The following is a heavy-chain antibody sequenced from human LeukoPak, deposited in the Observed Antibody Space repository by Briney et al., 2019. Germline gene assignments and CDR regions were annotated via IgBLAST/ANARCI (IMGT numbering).Heavy chain of an antibody. J-gene: IGHJ4*02. CDR2: IYYSGST. Sequence: SETLSLTCTVSGGSISSSSYYCGWIRQPPGKGLEWIGSIYYSGSTYYNPSLKSRVTISVDTSKNQFSLKLSSVTAADTAVYYCAREGMDLWGQGTLVTVSS. D-gene: IGHD2-8*01. CDR1: GGSISSSSYY. V-gene: IGHV4-39*07. CDR3: AREGMDL.